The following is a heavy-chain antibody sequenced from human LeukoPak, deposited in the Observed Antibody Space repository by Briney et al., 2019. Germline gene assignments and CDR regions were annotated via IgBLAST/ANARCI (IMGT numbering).Heavy chain of an antibody. CDR3: AKAIVGAIWPNGFDP. Sequence: PGGSLRLSCAASGFTFSSHAMSWVRQAPGKGLGWVSAISGSGGSTYYADSVKGRFTISRDNSKNTLYLQMNSLRAEDTAVYYCAKAIVGAIWPNGFDPWGQGTLVTVSS. D-gene: IGHD1-26*01. CDR2: ISGSGGST. V-gene: IGHV3-23*01. CDR1: GFTFSSHA. J-gene: IGHJ5*02.